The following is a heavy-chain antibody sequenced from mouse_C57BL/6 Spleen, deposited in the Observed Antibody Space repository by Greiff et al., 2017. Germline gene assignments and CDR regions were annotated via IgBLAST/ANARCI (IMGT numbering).Heavy chain of an antibody. CDR1: GYTFTGYY. J-gene: IGHJ4*01. D-gene: IGHD2-5*01. V-gene: IGHV1-76*01. CDR2: IYPGSGNT. Sequence: QVHVKQPGAELVRPGASVKLSCKASGYTFTGYYINWVKQRPGQGLEWIGRIYPGSGNTYYNEKFKGKATLTAEKSSSTAYMQLSSLTSEDSAVYFCSRLDYSNYVGAMDYWGQGTSVTVSS. CDR3: SRLDYSNYVGAMDY.